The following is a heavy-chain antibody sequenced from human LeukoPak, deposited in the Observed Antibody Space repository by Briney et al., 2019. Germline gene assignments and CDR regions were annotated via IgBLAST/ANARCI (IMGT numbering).Heavy chain of an antibody. J-gene: IGHJ4*02. CDR1: QFKFDTYG. V-gene: IGHV3-64*01. CDR3: ARSTDGSAHFDY. D-gene: IGHD1-1*01. CDR2: INSDGLST. Sequence: GGSLRLSCSASQFKFDTYGIDWVRQTPGKGLEYVSGINSDGLSTYYANSVKGRFTISRDNAKNTLYLQMGSLKTEDMAVYYCARSTDGSAHFDYWGQGTLVTVFS.